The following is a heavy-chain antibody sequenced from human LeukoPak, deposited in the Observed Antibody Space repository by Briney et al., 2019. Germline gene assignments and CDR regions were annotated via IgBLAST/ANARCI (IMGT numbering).Heavy chain of an antibody. V-gene: IGHV4-59*12. J-gene: IGHJ6*03. Sequence: SETLSLTCSFSGVSMSGFYCTWIRQPPGKGLEWIGHVYYSGGTGYNPSLKSRVTISVDTSKNQFSLKLSSVTAADTAVYYCTRGIGCSSTSCYTARYYYYYYMDVWGKGTTVTVSS. D-gene: IGHD2-2*02. CDR2: VYYSGGT. CDR1: GVSMSGFY. CDR3: TRGIGCSSTSCYTARYYYYYYMDV.